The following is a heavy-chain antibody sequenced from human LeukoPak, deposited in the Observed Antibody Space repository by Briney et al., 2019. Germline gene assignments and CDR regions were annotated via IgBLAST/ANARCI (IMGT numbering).Heavy chain of an antibody. D-gene: IGHD1-14*01. CDR2: IRYDGSNK. V-gene: IGHV3-30*02. Sequence: GGSLRLSCAASGFTFSSYWMSWVRQAPGKGLEWVAFIRYDGSNKYYADSVKGRFTISRDNSKNTLYLQMNSLRAEDTAVYYCAKNHFGTIITGAFDIWGQGTMVTVSS. CDR1: GFTFSSYW. CDR3: AKNHFGTIITGAFDI. J-gene: IGHJ3*02.